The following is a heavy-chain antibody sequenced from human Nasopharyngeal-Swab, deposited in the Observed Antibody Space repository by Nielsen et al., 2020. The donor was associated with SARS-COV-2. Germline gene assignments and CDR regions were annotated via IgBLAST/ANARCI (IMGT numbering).Heavy chain of an antibody. D-gene: IGHD5-18*01. J-gene: IGHJ4*02. V-gene: IGHV3-9*01. Sequence: SLKISCAASGFTYDDYAMHWVRQAPGKGLEWVSGISWNSGRIAYRDSVKGRFTMSRDNARSSLYLQMNSLRAEDTALYYCAKARRTDTYGFESFDYWGQGTLVTVSS. CDR2: ISWNSGRI. CDR1: GFTYDDYA. CDR3: AKARRTDTYGFESFDY.